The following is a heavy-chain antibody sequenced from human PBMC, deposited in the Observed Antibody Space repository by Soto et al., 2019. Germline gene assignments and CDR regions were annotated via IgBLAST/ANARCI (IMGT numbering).Heavy chain of an antibody. V-gene: IGHV4-59*01. J-gene: IGHJ4*02. D-gene: IGHD6-19*01. CDR1: GGSISSYY. Sequence: SETLSLTCTVSGGSISSYYWSWIRQPPGKGLEWIGYIYYSGSTNYNPSLKSRVTISVNTSKNQFSLKLTSVTAADTAVYYCASVNSGWWYIDYWGQGTLVTVSS. CDR3: ASVNSGWWYIDY. CDR2: IYYSGST.